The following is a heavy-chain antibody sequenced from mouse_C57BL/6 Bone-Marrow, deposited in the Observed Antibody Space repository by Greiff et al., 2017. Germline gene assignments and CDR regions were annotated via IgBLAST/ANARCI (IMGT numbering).Heavy chain of an antibody. V-gene: IGHV2-9-1*01. D-gene: IGHD1-1*01. CDR1: GFSLTSYA. Sequence: VKLMESGPGLVAPSQSLSITCTVSGFSLTSYAISWVRQPPGKGLEWLGVIWTGGGTNYNSALKSRLSISKDNSKSQVFLKMNSLQTDDTARYYCARNPTVVAPYYFDYWGQGTTLTVSS. CDR2: IWTGGGT. J-gene: IGHJ2*01. CDR3: ARNPTVVAPYYFDY.